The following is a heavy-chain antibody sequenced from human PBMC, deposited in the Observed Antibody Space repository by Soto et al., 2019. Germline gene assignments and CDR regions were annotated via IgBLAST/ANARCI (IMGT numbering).Heavy chain of an antibody. CDR3: ANYPTTVTSDY. Sequence: SETLSLTCTVSGGSISSGDYYWSWIRQPPGKGLEWIGNIYYSGSTYYNPSLKSRVTISVDTSKNQFSLKLSSVTAADTAVYYCANYPTTVTSDYWGQGTLVTVSS. V-gene: IGHV4-30-4*02. CDR1: GGSISSGDYY. J-gene: IGHJ4*02. CDR2: IYYSGST. D-gene: IGHD4-17*01.